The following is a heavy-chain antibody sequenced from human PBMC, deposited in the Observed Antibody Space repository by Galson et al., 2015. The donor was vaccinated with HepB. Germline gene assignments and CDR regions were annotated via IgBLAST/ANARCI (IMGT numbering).Heavy chain of an antibody. CDR3: ANLNYVDDYYAMDV. Sequence: SLRLSCAASGFTFSSYGMSWVRQGPGKGLEWIATISGNSGKIYCADSVKGRFIISRDNSKNTLYLQMNSLRAEDTALYYCANLNYVDDYYAMDVWGQGTTVTVSS. CDR2: ISGNSGKI. V-gene: IGHV3-23*01. CDR1: GFTFSSYG. J-gene: IGHJ6*02. D-gene: IGHD3-16*01.